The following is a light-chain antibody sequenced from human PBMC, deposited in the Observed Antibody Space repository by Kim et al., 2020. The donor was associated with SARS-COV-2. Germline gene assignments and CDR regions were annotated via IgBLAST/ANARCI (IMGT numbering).Light chain of an antibody. V-gene: IGLV3-19*01. CDR2: GEN. CDR3: NSRDNSGNHYV. Sequence: ALGQTARITCQGDSLRSYYASWYQQKPGQAPVLVIYGENNRPSGIPDRFSGSTSGNTGSLTITGAQAEDEADYYCNSRDNSGNHYVFGPGTKVTVL. CDR1: SLRSYY. J-gene: IGLJ1*01.